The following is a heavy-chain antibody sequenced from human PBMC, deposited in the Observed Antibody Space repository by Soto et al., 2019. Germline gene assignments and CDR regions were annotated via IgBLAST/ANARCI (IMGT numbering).Heavy chain of an antibody. CDR2: MNPNSGNT. CDR3: ARGIRRGYSDILTEPSTYMDV. Sequence: ASVKVSCKASGYTFTSYDINWVRQATGQGLEWMGWMNPNSGNTGYAQKFQGRVTMTRNTSISTAYMELRSLRSDDTAVYYCARGIRRGYSDILTEPSTYMDVWGKGTTVTVSS. CDR1: GYTFTSYD. D-gene: IGHD3-9*01. J-gene: IGHJ6*03. V-gene: IGHV1-8*01.